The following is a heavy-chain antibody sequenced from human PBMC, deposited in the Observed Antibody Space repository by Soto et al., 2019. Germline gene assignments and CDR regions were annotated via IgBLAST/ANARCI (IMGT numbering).Heavy chain of an antibody. D-gene: IGHD3-22*01. CDR3: ASEGGYYDSKGHGMDV. V-gene: IGHV4-39*01. CDR1: GGSISSSSYY. CDR2: IYYSGST. Sequence: PSETLSLTCTVSGGSISSSSYYWGWIRQPPGKGLEWIGSIYYSGSTYYNPSLKSRVTISVDTSKNQFSLKLSSVTAADTAVYYCASEGGYYDSKGHGMDVWGQGTTVTVYS. J-gene: IGHJ6*02.